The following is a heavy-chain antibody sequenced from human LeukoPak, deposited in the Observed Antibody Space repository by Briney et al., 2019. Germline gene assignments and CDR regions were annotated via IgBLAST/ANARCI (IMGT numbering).Heavy chain of an antibody. CDR1: GFTFSSYA. D-gene: IGHD2-15*01. J-gene: IGHJ4*02. CDR3: AKDIVVVVAACLDY. CDR2: ISGSGGST. Sequence: GGSLRLSCAASGFTFSSYAMSWVRQAPGKGLEWVSAISGSGGSTYYADSVKGRFTISRDNSKNTLYLQMNSLRAEDTAVYYCAKDIVVVVAACLDYWGQGTLVTVSS. V-gene: IGHV3-23*01.